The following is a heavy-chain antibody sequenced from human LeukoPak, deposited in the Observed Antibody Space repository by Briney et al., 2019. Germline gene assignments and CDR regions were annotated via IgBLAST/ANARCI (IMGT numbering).Heavy chain of an antibody. V-gene: IGHV4-59*01. CDR1: GGSISSYY. CDR3: ARDGVSSGWYLDNWYFDL. D-gene: IGHD6-19*01. Sequence: SETLSLTCTVSGGSISSYYWSWIRQPPGKGLEWIGYIYYSGSTNYNPSLKSRVTISVDTSKNQFSLKLSSVTAADTAVYYCARDGVSSGWYLDNWYFDLWGRGTLDTVSS. CDR2: IYYSGST. J-gene: IGHJ2*01.